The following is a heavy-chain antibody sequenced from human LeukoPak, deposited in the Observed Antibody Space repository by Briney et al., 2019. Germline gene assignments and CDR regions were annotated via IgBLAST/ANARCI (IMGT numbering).Heavy chain of an antibody. J-gene: IGHJ4*02. CDR1: GFTVSSNY. CDR2: ISSSGSTI. Sequence: GGSLRLSCAASGFTVSSNYMSWVRQAPGKGLEWVSCISSSGSTIYYAGSVKGRFTISRDNAKNSLYLQMNSLRAEDTAVYYCARVQKGSGSGLGFDYWGQGTLVTVSS. V-gene: IGHV3-11*04. D-gene: IGHD3-10*01. CDR3: ARVQKGSGSGLGFDY.